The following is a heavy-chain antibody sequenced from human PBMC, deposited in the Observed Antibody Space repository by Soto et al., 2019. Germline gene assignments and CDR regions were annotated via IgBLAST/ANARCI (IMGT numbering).Heavy chain of an antibody. CDR3: AHPLFYGDYRPYYFDY. Sequence: QITLKESGPTLVKPTQTLTLTCTFSGFSLSTSGVGVGWIRQPPGKALEWLALIYWDDDKRYSPSLKSRLTITKDTSKNQVVLTMTNMDPVDTATYYCAHPLFYGDYRPYYFDYWGQGTLVTVSS. D-gene: IGHD4-17*01. CDR2: IYWDDDK. V-gene: IGHV2-5*02. J-gene: IGHJ4*02. CDR1: GFSLSTSGVG.